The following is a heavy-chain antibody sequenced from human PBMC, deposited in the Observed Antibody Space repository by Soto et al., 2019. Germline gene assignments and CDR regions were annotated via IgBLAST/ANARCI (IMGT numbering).Heavy chain of an antibody. D-gene: IGHD1-26*01. CDR3: VRDDFGLGIDY. V-gene: IGHV3-21*01. Sequence: GGSLRLPCAASGFTFDDYAMNWVRQAPGKGLEWVSSISGTSDYISYADSVKGRFTISRDNAKNSLYLQMNSLRAEDTAVYYCVRDDFGLGIDYWGLGTLVTVSS. CDR2: ISGTSDYI. J-gene: IGHJ4*02. CDR1: GFTFDDYA.